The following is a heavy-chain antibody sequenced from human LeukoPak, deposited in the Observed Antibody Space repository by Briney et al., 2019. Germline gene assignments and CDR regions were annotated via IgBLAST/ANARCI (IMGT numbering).Heavy chain of an antibody. Sequence: GRSLRLSCAAAGFTFSSYAMRWVRQAPGKGLEWVAVISYDGSNKYYADSVKGRFTISRDNYKNTLYLQMTSLRAEDTAVYYCARTYSSSSHIDYWGQGTLVTVSS. J-gene: IGHJ4*02. D-gene: IGHD6-6*01. V-gene: IGHV3-30*01. CDR3: ARTYSSSSHIDY. CDR1: GFTFSSYA. CDR2: ISYDGSNK.